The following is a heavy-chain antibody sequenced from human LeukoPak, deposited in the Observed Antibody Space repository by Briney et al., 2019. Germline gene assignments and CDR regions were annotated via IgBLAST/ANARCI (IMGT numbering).Heavy chain of an antibody. CDR3: ARVGYGSGSLYY. V-gene: IGHV3-48*04. J-gene: IGHJ4*02. Sequence: GGSLRLSCAASGFTFNSYNINWVRQAPGKGLEWVSYISSSSSTLYYADSVKGRFTISRDNAKNTLYLQMNSLRAEDTAVYYCARVGYGSGSLYYWGQGTQVTVSS. CDR1: GFTFNSYN. CDR2: ISSSSSTL. D-gene: IGHD3-10*01.